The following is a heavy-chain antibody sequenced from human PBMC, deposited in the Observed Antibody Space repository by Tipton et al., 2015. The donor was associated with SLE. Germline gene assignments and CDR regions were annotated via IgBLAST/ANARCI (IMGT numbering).Heavy chain of an antibody. Sequence: GSLRLSCEASGFTFRSYSMIWVRQAPGKGLEWVSVIYGSGRTTYYADSVKGRFTISRDNSKNTLFLQMNSLRAEDTAVYYCAKEESYDGSPWGQGTMVTVSS. CDR1: GFTFRSYS. CDR3: AKEESYDGSP. J-gene: IGHJ3*01. D-gene: IGHD3-3*01. CDR2: IYGSGRTT. V-gene: IGHV3-23*03.